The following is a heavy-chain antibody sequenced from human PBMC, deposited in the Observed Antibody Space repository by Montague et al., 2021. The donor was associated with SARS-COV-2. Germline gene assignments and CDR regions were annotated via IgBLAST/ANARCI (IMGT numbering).Heavy chain of an antibody. CDR2: IKQSGST. V-gene: IGHV4-34*01. J-gene: IGHJ4*02. CDR1: GGSFGDDH. CDR3: ARGHLSVSTIVVVFTSASYYFDY. D-gene: IGHD3-22*01. Sequence: SETLSLTCAVYGGSFGDDHWSWIRQPPGKGLEWIGDIKQSGSTNYNPSLKSRVTISVDTSKNQFSLKLTSATAADTAVYFCARGHLSVSTIVVVFTSASYYFDYWGRGAQVTVSS.